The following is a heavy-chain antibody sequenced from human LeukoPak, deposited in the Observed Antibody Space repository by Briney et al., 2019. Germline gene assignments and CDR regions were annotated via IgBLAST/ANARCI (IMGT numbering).Heavy chain of an antibody. J-gene: IGHJ4*02. D-gene: IGHD3-10*01. CDR1: GGSISSYY. V-gene: IGHV4-59*01. CDR2: IYYSGST. Sequence: SETLSLTCTVSGGSISSYYWSWIRQPPGKGLEWIGYIYYSGSTNYNPSLKSRVTISVDTSKNQFSLKLSSVTAADTAVYYCARDFYGSGLTRGFDYWGQGTLVTVSS. CDR3: ARDFYGSGLTRGFDY.